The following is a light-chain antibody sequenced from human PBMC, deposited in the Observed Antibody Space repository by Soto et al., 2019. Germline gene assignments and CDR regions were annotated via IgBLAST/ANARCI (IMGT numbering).Light chain of an antibody. J-gene: IGKJ2*01. CDR2: GAS. Sequence: EIVMTQSPDTLSVSPGERATLSCRASQSVSSNLAWYQQKPGQAPRLLIYGASTRATGIPARFSGSGSGTEFTLTLSSLQSEDFAVYYCQQYKNWPPYTFGQGTKLEIK. CDR1: QSVSSN. V-gene: IGKV3-15*01. CDR3: QQYKNWPPYT.